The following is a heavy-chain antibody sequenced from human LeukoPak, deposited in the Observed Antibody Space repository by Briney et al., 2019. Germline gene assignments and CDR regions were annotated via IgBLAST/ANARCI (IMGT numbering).Heavy chain of an antibody. Sequence: GRSLRLSCAASGFAFDDYAMHWVRQAPGRGLAWVSGISWNSGSMGYADSVKGRFTISRDNAKDSLYLQMNSLRAEDTALYYCAKDVYYYDSSGSIFDYWGQGTLVTVSS. CDR1: GFAFDDYA. J-gene: IGHJ4*02. V-gene: IGHV3-9*01. D-gene: IGHD3-22*01. CDR3: AKDVYYYDSSGSIFDY. CDR2: ISWNSGSM.